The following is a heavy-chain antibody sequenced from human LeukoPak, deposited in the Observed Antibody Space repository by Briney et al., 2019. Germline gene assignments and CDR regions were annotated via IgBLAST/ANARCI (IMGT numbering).Heavy chain of an antibody. CDR2: IIPIFGTA. CDR1: GGTFSSYA. CDR3: ARGGDTVRDYFDY. V-gene: IGHV1-69*01. Sequence: GASVKVSCKASGGTFSSYAISWVRQAPGQGLEWMGGIIPIFGTANYAQKFQGRVTITADESTSTAYMELSSLRSEDTAVYYRARGGDTVRDYFDYWGQGTLVTVSS. J-gene: IGHJ4*02. D-gene: IGHD4-17*01.